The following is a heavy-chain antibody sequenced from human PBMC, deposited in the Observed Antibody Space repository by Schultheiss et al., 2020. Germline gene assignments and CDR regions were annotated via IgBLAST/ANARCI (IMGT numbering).Heavy chain of an antibody. CDR2: ISWNSGSI. CDR3: AKRGGTGYNHFDH. J-gene: IGHJ4*02. D-gene: IGHD3-9*01. Sequence: GGSLRLSCAASGFTFDDYAMHWVRQAPGKGLEWVSGISWNSGSIGYADSVKGRFTISRDNAKNSLYLQMNSLRAEDTALYYCAKRGGTGYNHFDHWGQGALVTVSS. CDR1: GFTFDDYA. V-gene: IGHV3-9*01.